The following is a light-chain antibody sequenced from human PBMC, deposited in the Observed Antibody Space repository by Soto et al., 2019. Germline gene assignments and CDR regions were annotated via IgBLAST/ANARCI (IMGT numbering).Light chain of an antibody. V-gene: IGKV3-20*01. CDR1: QSLSSY. J-gene: IGKJ2*01. Sequence: EIVLTQSPGTLSLSPGERATLSCRASQSLSSYLAWYQQKPGQAPRLLIYRASSRATGIPDRFSGSGSGTDFTLTISRLEPEDFAVYYCRQYCSSPSYTFGQGTKREIK. CDR2: RAS. CDR3: RQYCSSPSYT.